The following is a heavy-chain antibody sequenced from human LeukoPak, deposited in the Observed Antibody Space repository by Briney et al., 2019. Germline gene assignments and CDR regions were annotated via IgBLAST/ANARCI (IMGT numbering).Heavy chain of an antibody. V-gene: IGHV3-9*01. Sequence: SGGSLRLSCAASGFTFDDYAMHWVRQAPGKGLEWVSGISWNSGSIGYADSVKGRFTISRDNAKNSLYLQMNSLRAEDTAVYYCARDVTLLLDYWGQGTLVTVSS. CDR2: ISWNSGSI. CDR1: GFTFDDYA. D-gene: IGHD1-26*01. CDR3: ARDVTLLLDY. J-gene: IGHJ4*02.